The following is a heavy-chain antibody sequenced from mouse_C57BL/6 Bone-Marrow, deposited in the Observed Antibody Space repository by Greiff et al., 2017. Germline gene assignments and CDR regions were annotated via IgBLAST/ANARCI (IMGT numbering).Heavy chain of an antibody. J-gene: IGHJ3*01. V-gene: IGHV14-3*01. CDR1: GFTFKNTY. CDR2: IDPANGNT. D-gene: IGHD2-1*01. CDR3: AALLLAFAY. Sequence: VQLQQSVAELVRPGASVKLSCTASGFTFKNTYMHWVKQRPEQGLEWIGRIDPANGNTKYAPKFQGKATITADTSSNTAYLQLSSLTSEDTAIYYCAALLLAFAYWGQGTLVTVSA.